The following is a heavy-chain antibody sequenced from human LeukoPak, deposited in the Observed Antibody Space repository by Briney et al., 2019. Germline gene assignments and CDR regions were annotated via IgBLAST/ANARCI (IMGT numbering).Heavy chain of an antibody. V-gene: IGHV3-23*01. D-gene: IGHD2-2*01. Sequence: GGSLRLSCAASGFTFSSYAMSWVRQAPGKGLEWVSAISGSGGSTYYADSVKGRFTISRDNSKNTLYLQMNSLRAEDTAVYYCAKDPQDIVVVPAALWMGWFDPWGQGTLVTVSS. J-gene: IGHJ5*02. CDR2: ISGSGGST. CDR3: AKDPQDIVVVPAALWMGWFDP. CDR1: GFTFSSYA.